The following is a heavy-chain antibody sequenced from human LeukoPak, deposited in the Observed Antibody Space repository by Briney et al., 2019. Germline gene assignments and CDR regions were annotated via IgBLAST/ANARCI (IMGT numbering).Heavy chain of an antibody. CDR1: GGSISSGDYY. J-gene: IGHJ3*02. V-gene: IGHV4-30-4*08. Sequence: SQTLSLTCTVSGGSISSGDYYWSWIRQPPGKGLEWIGYMYYSGSTYYNPSLKSRVTISVDTSKNQFSLKLSSVTAADTAVYYCARDLANDLGVYDIWGQGTMVTVSS. CDR2: MYYSGST. CDR3: ARDLANDLGVYDI. D-gene: IGHD3-10*01.